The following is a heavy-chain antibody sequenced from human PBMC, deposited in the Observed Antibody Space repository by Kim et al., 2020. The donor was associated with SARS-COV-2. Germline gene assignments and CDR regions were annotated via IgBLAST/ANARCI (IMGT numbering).Heavy chain of an antibody. Sequence: KRRVTISIDTSKNQFSLKLSSVTAADTAGYYCARGPYSSSWYGPKNWFDPWGQGTLVTVSS. V-gene: IGHV4-34*01. J-gene: IGHJ5*02. D-gene: IGHD6-13*01. CDR3: ARGPYSSSWYGPKNWFDP.